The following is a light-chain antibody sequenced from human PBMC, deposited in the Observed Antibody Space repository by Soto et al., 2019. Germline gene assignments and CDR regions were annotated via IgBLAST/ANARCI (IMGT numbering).Light chain of an antibody. CDR1: SSDIAAYNF. J-gene: IGLJ2*01. V-gene: IGLV2-14*03. CDR2: DVN. Sequence: QSALTQPASVSGSPGQSITISFTGTSSDIAAYNFVSWYQQHPGKAPKLMLYDVNIRPSGVSNRFSGSKSGNTASLTISGLQAYDEADYYCTSWTTSTTMIFGGGTQLTVL. CDR3: TSWTTSTTMI.